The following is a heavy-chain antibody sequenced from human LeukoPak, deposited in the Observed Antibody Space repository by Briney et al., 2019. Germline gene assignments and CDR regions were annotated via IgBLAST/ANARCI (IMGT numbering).Heavy chain of an antibody. D-gene: IGHD2-15*01. CDR3: AREYCSGGSCSDY. CDR1: GFTLSSYS. V-gene: IGHV3-21*01. Sequence: GGSLRLSCAASGFTLSSYSMNWVRQAPGKGLEWVSSISSSSSYIYYADSVKGRFTISRDNAKNSLYLQMNSLRAEDTAVYYCAREYCSGGSCSDYWGQGTLVTVSS. CDR2: ISSSSSYI. J-gene: IGHJ4*02.